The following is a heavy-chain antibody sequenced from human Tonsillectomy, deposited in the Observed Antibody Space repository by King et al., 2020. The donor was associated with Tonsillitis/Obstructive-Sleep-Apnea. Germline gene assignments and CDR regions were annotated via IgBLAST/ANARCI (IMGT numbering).Heavy chain of an antibody. CDR1: GGSFSGYY. D-gene: IGHD6-13*01. CDR3: ARLEREPSGSSHAPWFDP. J-gene: IGHJ5*02. CDR2: INHSGST. Sequence: VQLQQWGAGLLRPSEPLSLTCAVCGGSFSGYYWSWIRQPPGKGLEWIGEINHSGSTNYNPSLKSRVTISVDTSKNQFSLKLSSVTAADTAVYYCARLEREPSGSSHAPWFDPWGQGTLVTVSS. V-gene: IGHV4-34*01.